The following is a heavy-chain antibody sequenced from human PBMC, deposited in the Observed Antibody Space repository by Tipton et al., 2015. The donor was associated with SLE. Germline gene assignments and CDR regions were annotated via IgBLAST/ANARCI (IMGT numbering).Heavy chain of an antibody. CDR3: ARARRTTSSHFDY. V-gene: IGHV4-31*03. CDR2: IYHTGST. CDR1: GGSISRIGYY. Sequence: QLVQSGPEVKPSQTLSLTCTVSGGSISRIGYYWSWIRQHPGKGLEWIGYIYHTGSTYYNPSLESRLTISIDTSKNQFSLRLTSMTPADTALYYCARARRTTSSHFDYWGQGTLVTVSS. D-gene: IGHD1-14*01. J-gene: IGHJ4*02.